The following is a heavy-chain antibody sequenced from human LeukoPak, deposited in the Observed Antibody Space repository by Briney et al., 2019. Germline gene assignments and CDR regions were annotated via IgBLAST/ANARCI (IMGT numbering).Heavy chain of an antibody. CDR1: GFTFSSYW. Sequence: GGSMRLSCAASGFTFSSYWMSWVRQAPGKGLEWVANIKQDGSEKYYVDSVKGRFTISRDNAKNSLYLQMNSLRAEDTAVYYCARVRIAKKDAFDIWGQGTMATVSS. CDR2: IKQDGSEK. D-gene: IGHD2-15*01. CDR3: ARVRIAKKDAFDI. J-gene: IGHJ3*02. V-gene: IGHV3-7*01.